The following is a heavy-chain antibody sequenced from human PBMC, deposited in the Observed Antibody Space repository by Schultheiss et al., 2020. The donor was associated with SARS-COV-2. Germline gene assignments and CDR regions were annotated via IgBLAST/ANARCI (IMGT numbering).Heavy chain of an antibody. CDR3: ARGLYDSTGSHRRWFDP. CDR1: GGSFSGYY. J-gene: IGHJ5*02. CDR2: IYYSGST. V-gene: IGHV4-59*01. D-gene: IGHD3-22*01. Sequence: SQTLSLTCAVYGGSFSGYYWSWIRQPPGKGLEWIGYIYYSGSTNYNPSLKSRVTISVDTSKNQFSLKLSSVTAADTAVYYCARGLYDSTGSHRRWFDPWGQGTLVTVSS.